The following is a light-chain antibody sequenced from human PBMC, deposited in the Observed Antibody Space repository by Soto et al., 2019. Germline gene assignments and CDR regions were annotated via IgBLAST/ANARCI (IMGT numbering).Light chain of an antibody. J-gene: IGKJ1*01. Sequence: DIQMTQSPSSLSASVGDRVTITCRASQGISNYLAWYHQKPGTVPKLLIYAASTLQSGVPSRFSGSGSGPDFTLTISSLQPEDVAMYYCQKYNSAPRAFGQGTKVEIK. V-gene: IGKV1-27*01. CDR3: QKYNSAPRA. CDR2: AAS. CDR1: QGISNY.